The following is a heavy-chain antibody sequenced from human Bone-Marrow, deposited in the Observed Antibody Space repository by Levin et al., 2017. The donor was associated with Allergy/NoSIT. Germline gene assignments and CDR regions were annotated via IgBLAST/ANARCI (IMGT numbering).Heavy chain of an antibody. CDR2: IYHNGIT. J-gene: IGHJ4*02. Sequence: SETLSLTCTVSGASVSGADYYWSWIRQPPGKGLEWDGYIYHNGITFYSPSLKSRLTISLDTSKNHFSLNLNSVTAADTAVYYCARSPYCSPTSCFRLFDYWGQGALVTVSS. CDR3: ARSPYCSPTSCFRLFDY. D-gene: IGHD2-2*01. CDR1: GASVSGADYY. V-gene: IGHV4-30-4*01.